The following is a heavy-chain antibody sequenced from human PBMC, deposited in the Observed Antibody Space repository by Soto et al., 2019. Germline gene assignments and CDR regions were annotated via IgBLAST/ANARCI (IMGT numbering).Heavy chain of an antibody. Sequence: QVQLQESGPGLVRPSQTLSLTCTVSGDSISSADYYWSWIRPTPGKGLEWIGHILYSGTTYYNPSLKSRLTISVDTSKNHFSLRLTSVTAADTAVYYCARDLWVEPELYYYGMDVWGQGTTVTVSS. CDR2: ILYSGTT. CDR3: ARDLWVEPELYYYGMDV. D-gene: IGHD1-1*01. J-gene: IGHJ6*02. V-gene: IGHV4-30-4*01. CDR1: GDSISSADYY.